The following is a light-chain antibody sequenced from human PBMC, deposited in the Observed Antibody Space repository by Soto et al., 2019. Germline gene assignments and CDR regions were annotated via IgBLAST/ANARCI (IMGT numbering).Light chain of an antibody. CDR2: DVS. J-gene: IGLJ1*01. V-gene: IGLV2-14*01. CDR3: SSYTSSRDA. CDR1: SSDVGGYNY. Sequence: QSVLTQPASVSGSPGQSITISCAGTSSDVGGYNYVSWYQQHPGKAPKLMIYDVSNRPSGVSNRFSGSKSGNTASLTISGLQAEDEADYYCSSYTSSRDAFGTGTKVTVL.